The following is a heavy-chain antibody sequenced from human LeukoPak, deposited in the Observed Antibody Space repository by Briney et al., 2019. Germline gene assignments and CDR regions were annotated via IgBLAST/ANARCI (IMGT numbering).Heavy chain of an antibody. CDR2: IYYSGST. J-gene: IGHJ4*02. CDR3: ARRYCTSTSCYYFDY. D-gene: IGHD2-2*01. CDR1: GGSISSYY. Sequence: SETLSLTCTVSGGSISSYYWSWIRQPPGKGLEWIGYIYYSGSTNYNPSLKSRVTISVDTSKNQFSLKLSSVTAADTAVYYCARRYCTSTSCYYFDYWGQGTLVTVSS. V-gene: IGHV4-59*01.